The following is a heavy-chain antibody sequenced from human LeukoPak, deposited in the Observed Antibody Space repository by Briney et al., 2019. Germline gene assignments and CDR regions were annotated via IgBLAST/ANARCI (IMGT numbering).Heavy chain of an antibody. J-gene: IGHJ4*02. CDR3: ASAFYDCIWGSYRFSPITYFDY. V-gene: IGHV4-34*01. CDR2: INHSGST. CDR1: GVSFSGYY. D-gene: IGHD3-16*02. Sequence: SETLSLTCAVYGVSFSGYYSSWIRQPPGKGLEWIGEINHSGSTKYNPSPKSRVTISVDTSKTQFSLKLRCVTAADAAVYYCASAFYDCIWGSYRFSPITYFDYWGQGTLVTVSS.